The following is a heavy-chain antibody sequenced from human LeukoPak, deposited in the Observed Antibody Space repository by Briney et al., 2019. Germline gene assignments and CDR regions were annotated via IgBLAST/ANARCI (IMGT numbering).Heavy chain of an antibody. V-gene: IGHV2-5*08. Sequence: TLSLTCTVSGGSVSPYYWSWIRQPPGKALEWLALIYWDDDKRYSPSLKSRLTITKDTSKNQVVLTMTNMDPVDTATYYCAHRQPWLFWGHAFDIRGQGTMVTVSS. CDR3: AHRQPWLFWGHAFDI. J-gene: IGHJ3*02. D-gene: IGHD3-9*01. CDR2: IYWDDDK. CDR1: GGSVSPYYW.